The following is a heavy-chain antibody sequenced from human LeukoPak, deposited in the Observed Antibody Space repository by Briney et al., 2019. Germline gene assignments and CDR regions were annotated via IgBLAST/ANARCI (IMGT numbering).Heavy chain of an antibody. D-gene: IGHD5-12*01. Sequence: GASVKVSCKASGYTFTSYGISWVRQAPRQGLEWMGWISAYNGNTNYAQKLQGRVTMTTDTSTSTAYMELRSLRSDDTAVYYCARTPAANSGYEYYFDYWGQGILVTVSS. V-gene: IGHV1-18*01. CDR2: ISAYNGNT. CDR3: ARTPAANSGYEYYFDY. J-gene: IGHJ4*02. CDR1: GYTFTSYG.